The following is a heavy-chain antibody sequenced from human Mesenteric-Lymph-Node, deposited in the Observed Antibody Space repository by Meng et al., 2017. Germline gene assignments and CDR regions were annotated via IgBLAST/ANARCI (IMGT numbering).Heavy chain of an antibody. CDR1: GFTFSDYY. CDR3: ARDRNWDWYFDL. Sequence: QVQLVEAGGGLVKPGGSLRLSCAASGFTFSDYYMNWIRQAPGKGLEWVSFISISGGTISYADSVKGRFTISRDNAKNSLYLQMNSLRAEDTAVYYCARDRNWDWYFDLWGRGTLVTVSS. D-gene: IGHD7-27*01. J-gene: IGHJ2*01. V-gene: IGHV3-11*04. CDR2: ISISGGTI.